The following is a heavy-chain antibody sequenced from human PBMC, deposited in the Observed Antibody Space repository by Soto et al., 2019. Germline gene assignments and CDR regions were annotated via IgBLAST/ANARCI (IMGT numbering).Heavy chain of an antibody. J-gene: IGHJ4*02. D-gene: IGHD3-22*01. Sequence: TGGSLRLSCAASGFTFSSYWMHWVRQAPGKGLVWVSRINSDGSSTSYADSVKGRFTISRDNAKNTLYLQMNSLRAEDTAVYYCARDLAILHYYDSSGYYYPPGYWGQGTLVTVSS. CDR2: INSDGSST. CDR1: GFTFSSYW. V-gene: IGHV3-74*01. CDR3: ARDLAILHYYDSSGYYYPPGY.